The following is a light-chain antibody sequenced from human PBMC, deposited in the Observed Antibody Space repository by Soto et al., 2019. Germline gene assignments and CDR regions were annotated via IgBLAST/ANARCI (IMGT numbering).Light chain of an antibody. CDR1: SSDVGGYNY. Sequence: QSVLTQPASVSGSPGQSITISCTGTSSDVGGYNYVSWYQQHPGKAPKLMIYDVSNRPSGVSNRFCGSKSGNTASLTISGLQAEDEADYYCSSYTSSSTRVVFGGGTKLTVL. V-gene: IGLV2-14*01. CDR3: SSYTSSSTRVV. J-gene: IGLJ2*01. CDR2: DVS.